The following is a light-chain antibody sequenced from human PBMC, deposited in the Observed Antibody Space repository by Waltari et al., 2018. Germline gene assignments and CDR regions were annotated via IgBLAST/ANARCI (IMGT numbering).Light chain of an antibody. CDR2: GAS. CDR1: RSVSSTY. CDR3: QHRDHWPPDAT. V-gene: IGKV3D-20*02. Sequence: EIVLTQSPGTLSLSPGERASLSCRASRSVSSTYLAWYQQQPGQAPRLLIYGASSRATGIPARCSGSGSGTDFTLTISSLEPEDFAVYYCQHRDHWPPDATFGPGTKVDI. J-gene: IGKJ3*01.